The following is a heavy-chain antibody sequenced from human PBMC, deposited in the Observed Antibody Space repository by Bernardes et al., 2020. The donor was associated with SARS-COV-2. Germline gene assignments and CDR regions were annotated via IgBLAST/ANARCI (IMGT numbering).Heavy chain of an antibody. CDR2: IVGRDDYRT. J-gene: IGHJ4*02. CDR1: GFTLSNYA. Sequence: GGSLGLSCSVSGFTLSNYAMHWVRQPPGQGLEYVSFIVGRDDYRTFDADFVKCKFTASKDNGKITIYLQMTNLGTEDTAVYYCVHDNYGFHHWGQGTLVIVSS. V-gene: IGHV3-64D*06. D-gene: IGHD3-10*01. CDR3: VHDNYGFHH.